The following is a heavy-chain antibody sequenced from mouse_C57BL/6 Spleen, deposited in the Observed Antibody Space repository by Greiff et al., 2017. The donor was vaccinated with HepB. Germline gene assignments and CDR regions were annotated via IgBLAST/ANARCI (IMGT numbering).Heavy chain of an antibody. CDR1: GYTFTSYW. CDR3: ARRRDYYGSSSHWYFDV. D-gene: IGHD1-1*01. Sequence: QVQLKQPGAELVKPGASVKLSCKASGYTFTSYWMQWVKQRPGQGLEWIGEIDPSDSYTNYNQKFKGKATLTVDTSSSTAYMQLSSLTSEDSAVYYCARRRDYYGSSSHWYFDVWGTGTTVTVSS. CDR2: IDPSDSYT. V-gene: IGHV1-50*01. J-gene: IGHJ1*03.